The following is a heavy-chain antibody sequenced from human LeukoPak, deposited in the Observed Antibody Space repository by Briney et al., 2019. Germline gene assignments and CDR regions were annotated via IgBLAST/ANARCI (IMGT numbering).Heavy chain of an antibody. CDR2: ISAYNGNT. Sequence: ASVKVSCKASGYTCTSYGISWVRQAPGQGLEWMGWISAYNGNTNYAQKLQGRVTMTTDTSTSTAYMELRSLRSDDTAVYYCARGEYCTNGVCPGDYWGQGTLVTVSS. CDR1: GYTCTSYG. V-gene: IGHV1-18*01. J-gene: IGHJ4*02. CDR3: ARGEYCTNGVCPGDY. D-gene: IGHD2-8*01.